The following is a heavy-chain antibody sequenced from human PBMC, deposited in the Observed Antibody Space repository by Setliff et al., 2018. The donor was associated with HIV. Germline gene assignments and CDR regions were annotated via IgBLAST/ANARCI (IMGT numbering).Heavy chain of an antibody. Sequence: SGPTLVNPTQTLTLTCTFSGFSLSSSGVGVGWIRQPPGKALEWLAVIYWNNDEKLYSTSLKTRLTISKDTSKNQVVLTITNMDPVDTATYDCARTSGSRVDIDYWGQGILGTASS. CDR1: GFSLSSSGVG. CDR2: IYWNNDEK. V-gene: IGHV2-5*01. CDR3: ARTSGSRVDIDY. J-gene: IGHJ4*02. D-gene: IGHD2-15*01.